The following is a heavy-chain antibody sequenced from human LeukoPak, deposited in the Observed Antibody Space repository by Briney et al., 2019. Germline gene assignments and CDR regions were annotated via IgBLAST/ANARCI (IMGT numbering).Heavy chain of an antibody. V-gene: IGHV4-39*01. CDR3: ARRYFYDSGGYYYYFDY. Sequence: SETLSLTCTVSGGSISSSYKYWGWVRQPPGRGLEWIGSIYYSGSTYYNPSLRSRVTISVDTSKNQFSLKLSSVTAADTAVYYCARRYFYDSGGYYYYFDYWGQGTLVTVSS. D-gene: IGHD3-22*01. CDR1: GGSISSSYKY. J-gene: IGHJ4*02. CDR2: IYYSGST.